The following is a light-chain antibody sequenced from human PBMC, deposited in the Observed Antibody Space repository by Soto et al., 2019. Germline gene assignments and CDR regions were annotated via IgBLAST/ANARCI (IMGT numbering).Light chain of an antibody. CDR3: QSSDSSLNV. Sequence: QSVLTQPPSASGTPGQRVTISCTGSSSNIGAGYDVHWYQQLPGTAPKLLIYGNSNRPSGVPDRFSGSKSGTSAPLAITGLQAEDEADYYCQSSDSSLNVFGTGTKVTVL. V-gene: IGLV1-40*01. CDR1: SSNIGAGYD. J-gene: IGLJ1*01. CDR2: GNS.